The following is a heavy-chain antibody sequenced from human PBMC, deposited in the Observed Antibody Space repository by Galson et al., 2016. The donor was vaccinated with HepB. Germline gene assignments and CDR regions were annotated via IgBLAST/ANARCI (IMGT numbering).Heavy chain of an antibody. CDR3: VRGSHGDYVFYHFDN. CDR1: GFTFTSYG. Sequence: SLRLSCAASGFTFTSYGIHWVRHAPGKGLEWVAFISYDAYTKDYADSVKGRFTTSRDNSKNTVYLQMNSLRVEDTAVYYCVRGSHGDYVFYHFDNWGQGTLVTVSS. D-gene: IGHD4-17*01. J-gene: IGHJ4*02. CDR2: ISYDAYTK. V-gene: IGHV3-30*03.